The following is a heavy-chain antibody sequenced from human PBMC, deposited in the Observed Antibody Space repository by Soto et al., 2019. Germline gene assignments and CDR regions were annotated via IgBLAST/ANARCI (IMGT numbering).Heavy chain of an antibody. CDR2: IIPIFGTA. V-gene: IGHV1-69*13. D-gene: IGHD3-10*01. Sequence: ASVKVSCKASGGTFSSYAINWVRQAPGQGLEWMGGIIPIFGTANYAQKFQGRVTITADESTSTAYMELSSLRSEDTAVYYCARVAVSGSYYYYYYGMDVWGQGTTVTVSS. J-gene: IGHJ6*02. CDR1: GGTFSSYA. CDR3: ARVAVSGSYYYYYYGMDV.